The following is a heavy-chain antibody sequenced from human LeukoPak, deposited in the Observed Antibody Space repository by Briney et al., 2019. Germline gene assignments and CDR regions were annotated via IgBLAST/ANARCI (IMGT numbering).Heavy chain of an antibody. V-gene: IGHV3-48*03. CDR2: ITSSGSTI. J-gene: IGHJ4*02. CDR1: GFTFSTYE. Sequence: PGGSLRLSCAASGFTFSTYEVNWVRQAPGKGLEWVSYITSSGSTIYYADSVKGRFTISRDNAKNSLYLQMNSLRAEDTAVYYCARDLYSGSHHGDYWGRGTLVTVSS. D-gene: IGHD4-11*01. CDR3: ARDLYSGSHHGDY.